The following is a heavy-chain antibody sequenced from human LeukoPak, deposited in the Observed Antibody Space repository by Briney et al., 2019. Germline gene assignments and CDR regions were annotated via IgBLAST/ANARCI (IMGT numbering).Heavy chain of an antibody. CDR1: GGSFSGYY. CDR3: ARVYDYVWGSYRRVSTYAFDI. V-gene: IGHV4-59*01. Sequence: SETLSLTCAVYGGSFSGYYWSWIRQPPGKGLEWIGYIYYSGSTNYNPSLKSRVTISVDTSKNQFSLKLSSVTAADTAVYYCARVYDYVWGSYRRVSTYAFDIWGQGTMVTVSS. D-gene: IGHD3-16*02. CDR2: IYYSGST. J-gene: IGHJ3*02.